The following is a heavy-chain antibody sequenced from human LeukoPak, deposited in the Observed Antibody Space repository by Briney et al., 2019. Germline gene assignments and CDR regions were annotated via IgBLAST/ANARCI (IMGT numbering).Heavy chain of an antibody. CDR3: AKDLAVAGTDYYYGMDV. D-gene: IGHD6-19*01. CDR2: ISWNSGSI. J-gene: IGHJ6*04. V-gene: IGHV3-9*01. Sequence: GGSLRLSCAASGFTFDDYAMHWVRQAPGKGLEWVSGISWNSGSIGYADSVKGRFTISRDNSKNSLYLQMNSLRAEDTALYYCAKDLAVAGTDYYYGMDVWGKGTTVTVSS. CDR1: GFTFDDYA.